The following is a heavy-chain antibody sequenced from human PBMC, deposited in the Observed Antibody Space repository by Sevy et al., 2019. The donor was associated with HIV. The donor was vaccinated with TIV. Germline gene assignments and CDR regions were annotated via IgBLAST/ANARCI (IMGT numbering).Heavy chain of an antibody. V-gene: IGHV3-53*01. CDR2: IYTGGSS. J-gene: IGHJ4*02. CDR1: GFTVSSNY. CDR3: ARGRPGYYFDY. Sequence: GGSLRLSCAASGFTVSSNYMSWVRQAPGKGLEWVSVIYTGGSSDYADSVKGRFTISRDNSKNTLYLQMNSLRAEDTAVYYCARGRPGYYFDYWGQGTLVTVSS.